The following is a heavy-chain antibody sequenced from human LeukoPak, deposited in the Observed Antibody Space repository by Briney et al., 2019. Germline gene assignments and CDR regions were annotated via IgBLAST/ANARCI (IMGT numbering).Heavy chain of an antibody. CDR2: IIPIFGTA. Sequence: GASVKVSCKASGYTFTSYAISWVRQAPGQGLEWMGGIIPIFGTANYAQKFQGRVTITADESTSTAYMELSSLRSEDTAVYYCASCGYSYGLYYFDYWGQGTLVTVSS. CDR1: GYTFTSYA. CDR3: ASCGYSYGLYYFDY. D-gene: IGHD5-18*01. V-gene: IGHV1-69*13. J-gene: IGHJ4*02.